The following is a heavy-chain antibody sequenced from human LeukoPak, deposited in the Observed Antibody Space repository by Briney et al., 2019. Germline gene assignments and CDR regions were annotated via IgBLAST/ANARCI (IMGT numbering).Heavy chain of an antibody. Sequence: PGGSLRLSCAASGFTSGTYNMNWVRQAPGKGLEWLSVFYSGGSTYYADSVNGRFTMSRDNSKNTLYLQMNGLRVEDTAVYYCARVSPFDYWGQGTQVTVSS. J-gene: IGHJ4*02. V-gene: IGHV3-66*01. CDR3: ARVSPFDY. CDR1: GFTSGTYN. CDR2: FYSGGST.